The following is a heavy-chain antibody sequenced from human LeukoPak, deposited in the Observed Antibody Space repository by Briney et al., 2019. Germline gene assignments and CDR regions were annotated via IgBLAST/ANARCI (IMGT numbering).Heavy chain of an antibody. V-gene: IGHV3-48*03. J-gene: IGHJ4*02. D-gene: IGHD2-15*01. CDR2: ISSSGSTI. CDR1: GFTFSSYE. CDR3: ARSADKGSVDY. Sequence: GGSLRLSCAASGFTFSSYEMNWVRQAPGKGLEWVSYISSSGSTIYYADSVKGRFTISRDNAKNSLYLQMNSLRAEDTAVYYCARSADKGSVDYWGQGTLVAVSS.